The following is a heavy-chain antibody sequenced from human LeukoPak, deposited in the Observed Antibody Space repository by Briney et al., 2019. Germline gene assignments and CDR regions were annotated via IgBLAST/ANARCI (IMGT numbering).Heavy chain of an antibody. Sequence: GRSLRLSCAASGFTFSSYGMHWVRQAPGKGLEWVAVISYDGSNKYYADSVKGRFTISRDNSKNTLYLQMNSLRAEDTAVCYCAKDYGSGSYSVFDYWGQGTLVTVSS. CDR3: AKDYGSGSYSVFDY. J-gene: IGHJ4*02. D-gene: IGHD3-10*01. V-gene: IGHV3-30*18. CDR2: ISYDGSNK. CDR1: GFTFSSYG.